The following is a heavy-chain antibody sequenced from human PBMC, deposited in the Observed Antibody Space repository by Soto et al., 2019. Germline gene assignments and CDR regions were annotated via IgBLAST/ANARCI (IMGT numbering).Heavy chain of an antibody. Sequence: PGGSLRLSCAASGLTFSDYYMSWIRQAPGKGLEWVSYISSSSSYTNYADSVKGRFTISRDNAKNSLYLQMNSLRAEDTAVYYCAGGRPKKYSSSWYYFDYWGQGTLVTVSS. D-gene: IGHD6-13*01. CDR1: GLTFSDYY. CDR2: ISSSSSYT. V-gene: IGHV3-11*06. J-gene: IGHJ4*02. CDR3: AGGRPKKYSSSWYYFDY.